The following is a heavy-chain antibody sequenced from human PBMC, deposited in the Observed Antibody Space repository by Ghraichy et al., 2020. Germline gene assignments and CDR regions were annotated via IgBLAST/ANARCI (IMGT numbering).Heavy chain of an antibody. CDR2: INHSGST. Sequence: SETLSLTCAVYGGSFSGYYWSWIRQPPGKGLEWIGEINHSGSTNYNPSLKSRVTISVDTSKNQFSLKLSSVTAADTAVYYCARGRRITMVRGVIIPYFDYWGQGTLVTVSS. CDR3: ARGRRITMVRGVIIPYFDY. V-gene: IGHV4-34*01. CDR1: GGSFSGYY. J-gene: IGHJ4*02. D-gene: IGHD3-10*01.